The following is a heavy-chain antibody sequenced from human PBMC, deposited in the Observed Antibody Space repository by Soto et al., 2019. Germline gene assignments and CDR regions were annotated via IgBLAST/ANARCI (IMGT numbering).Heavy chain of an antibody. CDR1: GYTFTSYA. J-gene: IGHJ6*03. CDR3: ARSDIVVVPAAMGYYYYMDV. CDR2: INAGNGNT. V-gene: IGHV1-3*01. D-gene: IGHD2-2*01. Sequence: QVQLVQSGAEVKKPGASVKVSCKASGYTFTSYAMHWVRQAPGQRLEWMGWINAGNGNTKYSQKFQGRVTITRDTSASTAYMELSSLRSEDTAVYYCARSDIVVVPAAMGYYYYMDVWGKGTTVTVSS.